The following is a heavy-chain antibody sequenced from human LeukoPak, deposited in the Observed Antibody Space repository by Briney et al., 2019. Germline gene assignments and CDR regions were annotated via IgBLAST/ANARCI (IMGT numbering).Heavy chain of an antibody. Sequence: GGSLRLSCAASGFTVSSNYMSWVRQAPGKGLEWVSVIYSGGSTYYADSVKGRFTISRDNSKNTLYLQMNSPRAEDTAVYYCARYRYSGSYPLDDWGQGTLVTVSS. CDR1: GFTVSSNY. D-gene: IGHD1-26*01. J-gene: IGHJ4*02. CDR2: IYSGGST. CDR3: ARYRYSGSYPLDD. V-gene: IGHV3-53*01.